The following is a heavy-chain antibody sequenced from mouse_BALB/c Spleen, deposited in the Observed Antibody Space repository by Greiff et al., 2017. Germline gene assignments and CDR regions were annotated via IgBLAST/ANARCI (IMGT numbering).Heavy chain of an antibody. Sequence: QVQLQQPGAELVRPGASVKLSCKASGYTFTSYDINWVRQRPEQGLEWIGWIFPGDGSTKYNEKFKGKATLTTDKSSSTAYMQLSRLTSEDSAVYFCASGYSPWFAYWGQGTLVTVSA. D-gene: IGHD2-12*01. J-gene: IGHJ3*01. V-gene: IGHV1S56*01. CDR2: IFPGDGST. CDR3: ASGYSPWFAY. CDR1: GYTFTSYD.